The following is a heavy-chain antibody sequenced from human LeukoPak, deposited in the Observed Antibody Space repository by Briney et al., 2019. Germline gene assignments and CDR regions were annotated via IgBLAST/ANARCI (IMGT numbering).Heavy chain of an antibody. Sequence: GASVKVSCKASGYTFTSYYMHWVRQAPGQGLEWMGWINPNSGGTNYAQKFQGRVTMTRDTSISTAYMELSRLRSDDTAVYYCARVRDGYNSASFDYWGQGTLVTVSS. CDR3: ARVRDGYNSASFDY. CDR1: GYTFTSYY. CDR2: INPNSGGT. V-gene: IGHV1-2*02. D-gene: IGHD5-12*01. J-gene: IGHJ4*02.